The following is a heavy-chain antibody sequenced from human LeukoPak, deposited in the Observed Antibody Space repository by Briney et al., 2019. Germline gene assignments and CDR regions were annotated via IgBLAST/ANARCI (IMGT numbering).Heavy chain of an antibody. CDR2: INPKNGDA. D-gene: IGHD2-2*01. J-gene: IGHJ5*02. CDR1: GYSFVDYS. CDR3: ARDWGYQLLSANWFDP. V-gene: IGHV1-2*02. Sequence: ASVKVSCKPSGYSFVDYSIHWVRQAPGQGLEWIGWINPKNGDARYAQKFQGRVTMTRDTSISTAYMELSRLRSDDTAVYYCARDWGYQLLSANWFDPWGQGTLVTVSS.